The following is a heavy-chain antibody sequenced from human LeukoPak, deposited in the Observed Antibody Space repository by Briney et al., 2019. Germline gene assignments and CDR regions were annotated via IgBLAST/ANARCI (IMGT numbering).Heavy chain of an antibody. J-gene: IGHJ6*02. CDR1: GYTFTRYY. CDR2: INPSGGST. CDR3: ARDNTAMVLGFGMDV. V-gene: IGHV1-46*01. D-gene: IGHD5-18*01. Sequence: ASVKVSCKASGYTFTRYYMHWVRQAPGQGLEWMGIINPSGGSTSYAQKFQGRVTMTRDTSTSTVYMELSSLRSEDTAVYYCARDNTAMVLGFGMDVWGQGTTVTVSS.